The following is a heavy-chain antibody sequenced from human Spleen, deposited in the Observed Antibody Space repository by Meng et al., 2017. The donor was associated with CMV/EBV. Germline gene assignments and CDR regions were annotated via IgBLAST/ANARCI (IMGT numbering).Heavy chain of an antibody. CDR1: GYTFTGYY. D-gene: IGHD3-22*01. CDR3: AFVGVNSSGYSFDY. V-gene: IGHV1-2*02. J-gene: IGHJ4*02. CDR2: INPNSGGT. Sequence: ASVKVSCKASGYTFTGYYMHWVRQAPGQGLEWMGWINPNSGGTNYAQKFQGRVTMTRDTSISTAYMELSRLRSNDTAVYYCAFVGVNSSGYSFDYWGQGTLVTVSS.